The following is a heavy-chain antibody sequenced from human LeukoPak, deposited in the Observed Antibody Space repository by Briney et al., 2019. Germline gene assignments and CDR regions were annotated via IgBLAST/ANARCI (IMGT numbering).Heavy chain of an antibody. Sequence: GWSLTLSRPASGFTLSRYWMRWVGQAPARGREGVANIKNDGSEEYYVHSVKDRFTISRDNARNSLVLQMNSLTVEDTAGYYCARAIRGSAVDTGDRWGQGTLVTVSS. V-gene: IGHV3-7*03. CDR1: GFTLSRYW. D-gene: IGHD3-10*01. J-gene: IGHJ4*02. CDR3: ARAIRGSAVDTGDR. CDR2: IKNDGSEE.